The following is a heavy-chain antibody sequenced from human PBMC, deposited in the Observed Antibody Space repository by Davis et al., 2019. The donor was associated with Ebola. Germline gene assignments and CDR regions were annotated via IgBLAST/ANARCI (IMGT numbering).Heavy chain of an antibody. J-gene: IGHJ4*02. CDR1: GFTFSTYT. CDR2: IRSKANSYAT. Sequence: GESLKISCTTSGFTFSTYTINWVRQAPGKGLEWVGRIRSKANSYATAYAASVKGRFTISRDDSKNTAYLQMNSLKTEDTAVYYCTQTSGDVDYWGQGTLVTVSS. V-gene: IGHV3-73*01. CDR3: TQTSGDVDY. D-gene: IGHD4-17*01.